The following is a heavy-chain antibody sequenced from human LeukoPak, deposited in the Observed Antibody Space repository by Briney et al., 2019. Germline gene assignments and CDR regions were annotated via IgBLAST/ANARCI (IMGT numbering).Heavy chain of an antibody. Sequence: PSQTLSLTCAISGDSVSSNSAAWNWIRQSPSRGLEWLGRTYYRSKWYNDYAVSVKSRITINPDTSKNQFSLQLNSVTPEDTAVYYCARGGLAVAEYYYYNMDVWGKGTTVTVSS. D-gene: IGHD6-19*01. CDR1: GDSVSSNSAA. CDR3: ARGGLAVAEYYYYNMDV. V-gene: IGHV6-1*01. CDR2: TYYRSKWYN. J-gene: IGHJ6*03.